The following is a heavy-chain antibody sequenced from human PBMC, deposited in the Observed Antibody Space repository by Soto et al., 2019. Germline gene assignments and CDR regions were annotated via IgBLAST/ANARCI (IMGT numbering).Heavy chain of an antibody. Sequence: PSETLSLTCTVSGGSISSHYWSWIRQPPGKGLEWIGYIYYSGSTNYNPSLKSRVTISVDTSKNQFSLKLSSVTAADTAVYYCARLGIAAAVLDYWGQGTLVTVSS. D-gene: IGHD6-13*01. CDR2: IYYSGST. CDR1: GGSISSHY. J-gene: IGHJ4*02. CDR3: ARLGIAAAVLDY. V-gene: IGHV4-59*08.